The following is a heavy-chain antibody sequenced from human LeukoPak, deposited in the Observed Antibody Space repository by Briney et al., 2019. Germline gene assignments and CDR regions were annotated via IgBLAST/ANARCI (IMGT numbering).Heavy chain of an antibody. J-gene: IGHJ4*02. CDR1: GGSISSYY. CDR3: ARVIGYNSGRFDY. D-gene: IGHD6-19*01. V-gene: IGHV4-59*08. Sequence: KPSETLSLTCTVSGGSISSYYWSWIRQPPGKGLEWIGYIYYSGSTNYNPSLKSRVTISVDTSNNQFSLKLNSVTAADTAVYFCARVIGYNSGRFDYWGQGTLVTVSS. CDR2: IYYSGST.